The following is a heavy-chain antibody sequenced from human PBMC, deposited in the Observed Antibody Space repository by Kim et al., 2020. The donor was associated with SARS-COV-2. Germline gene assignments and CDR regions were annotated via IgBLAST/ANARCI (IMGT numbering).Heavy chain of an antibody. Sequence: GGSLRLSCAASGFTFSSYGMHWVRQAPGKGLEWVAVISYDGSNKYYADSVKGRFTISRDNSKNTLYLQMNSLRAEDTAVYYCAKNQGPDYDILTGYYPLDYWGQGTLVTVSS. D-gene: IGHD3-9*01. J-gene: IGHJ4*02. V-gene: IGHV3-30*18. CDR2: ISYDGSNK. CDR1: GFTFSSYG. CDR3: AKNQGPDYDILTGYYPLDY.